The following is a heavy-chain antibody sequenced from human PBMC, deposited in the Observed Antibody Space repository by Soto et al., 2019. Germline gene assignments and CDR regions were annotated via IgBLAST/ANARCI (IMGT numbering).Heavy chain of an antibody. CDR1: GFTFSGSA. CDR3: TRGYGDYVRDY. J-gene: IGHJ4*02. CDR2: IRSKANNYAT. V-gene: IGHV3-73*01. Sequence: EVQLVESGGGLVQPGESLKLSCAVSGFTFSGSAMHWVRQASGNGVEWVGRIRSKANNYATAYAASVKGRFTISRDDSTNTSYLQMNSLKSEDTAVYYCTRGYGDYVRDYWGQGTLVTVSS. D-gene: IGHD4-17*01.